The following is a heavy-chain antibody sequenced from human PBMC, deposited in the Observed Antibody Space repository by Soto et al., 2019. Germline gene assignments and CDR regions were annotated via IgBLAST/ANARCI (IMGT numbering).Heavy chain of an antibody. CDR3: ATSYDSGFDP. J-gene: IGHJ5*02. CDR1: GYSFTTYD. V-gene: IGHV1-18*04. CDR2: ISPYNGNT. Sequence: ASVKVSCKASGYSFTTYDISWLRQAPGQGLEWMGRISPYNGNTNYAQNFQDRVTMTADTSSSTAYMELRGLRSDDTAIYYCATSYDSGFDPWGQGTLVTVPQ. D-gene: IGHD3-3*01.